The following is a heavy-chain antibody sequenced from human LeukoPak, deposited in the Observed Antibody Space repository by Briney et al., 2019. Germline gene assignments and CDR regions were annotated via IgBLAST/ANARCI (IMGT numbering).Heavy chain of an antibody. Sequence: GGSLRLSCAASGFTFSSYWMSWVRQAPGKGLEWVANIKQDGSEKYYVDSVKGRFSISRDNAKNSLYLQMNSLRAGDAAVYYCAKAPVTTCSGAYCYPFDYWSQGTLVTVSS. CDR1: GFTFSSYW. J-gene: IGHJ4*02. CDR2: IKQDGSEK. D-gene: IGHD2-15*01. CDR3: AKAPVTTCSGAYCYPFDY. V-gene: IGHV3-7*03.